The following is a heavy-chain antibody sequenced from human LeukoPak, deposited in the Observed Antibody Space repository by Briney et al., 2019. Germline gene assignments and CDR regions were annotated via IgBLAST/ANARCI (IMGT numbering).Heavy chain of an antibody. V-gene: IGHV4-34*01. Sequence: SSETLSLTCTVSGGSISSYYWSWIRQPPGKGLEWIGDINHSGSTNYNPSLTSRVTISVDPSKNQFSLNLSSVTAADTAVYYCARKRVAHRGGSGSYRTNWFDPWGQGTLVTVSS. D-gene: IGHD3-10*01. CDR1: GGSISSYY. J-gene: IGHJ5*02. CDR2: INHSGST. CDR3: ARKRVAHRGGSGSYRTNWFDP.